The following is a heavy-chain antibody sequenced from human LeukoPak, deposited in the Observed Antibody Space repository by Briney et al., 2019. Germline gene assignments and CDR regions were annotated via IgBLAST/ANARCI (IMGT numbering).Heavy chain of an antibody. V-gene: IGHV3-53*01. CDR3: ARGIAAAGDNWFDP. Sequence: GRSLRLSCAASGFTVSSNYMSWVRQAPGKGLEWVSVIYSGGSTYYADSVKGRFTISRDNSKNTLYLQMNSLRAEDTAVYYCARGIAAAGDNWFDPWGQGTLVTVSS. D-gene: IGHD6-13*01. CDR2: IYSGGST. CDR1: GFTVSSNY. J-gene: IGHJ5*02.